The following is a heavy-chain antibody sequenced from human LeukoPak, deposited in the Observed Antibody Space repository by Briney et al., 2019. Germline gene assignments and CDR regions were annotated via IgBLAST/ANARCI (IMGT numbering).Heavy chain of an antibody. J-gene: IGHJ4*02. Sequence: SETLSLTCAVYGGSFSGYYWSWIRQPAGKGLEWIGRIYTSGSTNYNPSLKSRVTMSVDTSKNQFSLKLSSVTAADTAVYYCAVTYYDFWSGSGLSPHWGQGTLVTVSS. V-gene: IGHV4-59*10. CDR1: GGSFSGYY. CDR2: IYTSGST. CDR3: AVTYYDFWSGSGLSPH. D-gene: IGHD3-3*01.